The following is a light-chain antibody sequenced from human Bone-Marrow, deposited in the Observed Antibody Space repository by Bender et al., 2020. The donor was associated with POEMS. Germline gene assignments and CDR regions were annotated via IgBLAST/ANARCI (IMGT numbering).Light chain of an antibody. Sequence: SYVLTQPPSVSAAPGRTTTITCGGTNIGTKSVHWYRQKAGQAPVLVVYDENDRPSGIPERFSGARSGNTATLTISRVESGDEADYYCQVWDSNTDQRVFGGGTKLTVL. J-gene: IGLJ3*02. CDR2: DEN. V-gene: IGLV3-21*02. CDR3: QVWDSNTDQRV. CDR1: NIGTKS.